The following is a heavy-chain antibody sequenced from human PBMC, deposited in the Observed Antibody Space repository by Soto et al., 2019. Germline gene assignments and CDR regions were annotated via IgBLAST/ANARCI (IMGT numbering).Heavy chain of an antibody. J-gene: IGHJ4*02. Sequence: QVQLQESGPGLVKPSETLSLTCVVSGCSLSSYYWSWIRQPPGKGLAWIGYSHYSGSTNYNPSLKSRVAISVDTSQNQCSLNLSTVTAADTDVYYCVRTGGSTNDYWGRGTLVTVSS. CDR1: GCSLSSYY. V-gene: IGHV4-59*01. CDR3: VRTGGSTNDY. D-gene: IGHD3-10*01. CDR2: SHYSGST.